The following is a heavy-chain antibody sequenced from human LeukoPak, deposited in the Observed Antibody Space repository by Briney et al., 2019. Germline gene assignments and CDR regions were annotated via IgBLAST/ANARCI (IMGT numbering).Heavy chain of an antibody. J-gene: IGHJ4*02. V-gene: IGHV3-9*03. D-gene: IGHD4-23*01. CDR1: GFTFDDYA. CDR2: ISWNSGSI. Sequence: GRSLRLSXAASGFTFDDYAMHWVRQAPGKGLEWVSGISWNSGSICYADSVKGRFTISRDNAKNSLYLQMNSLRAEDMALYYCAKARSYGGNSAFDYWGQGTLVTVSS. CDR3: AKARSYGGNSAFDY.